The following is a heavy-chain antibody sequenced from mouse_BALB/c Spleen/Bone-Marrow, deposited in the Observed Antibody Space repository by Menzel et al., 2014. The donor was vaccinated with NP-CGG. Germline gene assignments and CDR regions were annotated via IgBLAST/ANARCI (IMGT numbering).Heavy chain of an antibody. D-gene: IGHD1-1*01. CDR1: GYTFTDYA. J-gene: IGHJ2*01. V-gene: IGHV1S137*01. CDR3: ARVSYDYFVC. Sequence: VHLQHSGAELVRPGVSVKISCKGSGYTFTDYALHWVKQSHAKSLKWIGIISTYYGDASYNQKFKGKATMTVDKSSSTAYMELAGLTSEDSAIYYCARVSYDYFVCWGQGTTTTIST. CDR2: ISTYYGDA.